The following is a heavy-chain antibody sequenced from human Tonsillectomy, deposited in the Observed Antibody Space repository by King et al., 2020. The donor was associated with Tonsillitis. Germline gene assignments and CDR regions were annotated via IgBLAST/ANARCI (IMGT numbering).Heavy chain of an antibody. Sequence: VQLVESGGGLVQPGGSLRLSCAVSGFTFSRYWMSWVRQAPGKGLGWVANIKEDGSDKHYLDSVKGPFPTSRHNAKNSLFLQINSLRAEYTAVYYCATGGGRSGSGYWGQGTLVTVSS. J-gene: IGHJ4*02. D-gene: IGHD3-10*01. CDR3: ATGGGRSGSGY. CDR1: GFTFSRYW. V-gene: IGHV3-7*01. CDR2: IKEDGSDK.